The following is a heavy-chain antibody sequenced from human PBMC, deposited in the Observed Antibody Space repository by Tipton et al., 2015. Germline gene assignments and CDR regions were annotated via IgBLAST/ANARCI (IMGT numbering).Heavy chain of an antibody. CDR1: GGSISDYY. CDR3: ARGGNNWFDP. J-gene: IGHJ5*02. CDR2: IDHSGST. D-gene: IGHD2-15*01. Sequence: TLSLTCTVSGGSISDYYWNWIRQPPGKGLEWIGYIDHSGSTNYKSSLKSRVTISLDTSKSQFSLKVTSVNAADTAVYYCARGGNNWFDPWGQGTLVTVSS. V-gene: IGHV4-59*01.